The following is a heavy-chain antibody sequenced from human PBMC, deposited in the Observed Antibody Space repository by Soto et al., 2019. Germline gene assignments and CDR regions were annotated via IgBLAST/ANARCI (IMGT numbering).Heavy chain of an antibody. J-gene: IGHJ3*02. V-gene: IGHV3-23*01. CDR2: ISGSGGST. Sequence: EVQLLESGGGLVQPGGSLRLSCAASGFTFSSYAMSWVRQAPGKGLEWVSAISGSGGSTYYADSVKGRFTISRDNSKNTLYLQMNSLRAEDTAVYYCAKDGVRGVIVAEKMDAFDIWGQGTMVTVSS. D-gene: IGHD5-12*01. CDR3: AKDGVRGVIVAEKMDAFDI. CDR1: GFTFSSYA.